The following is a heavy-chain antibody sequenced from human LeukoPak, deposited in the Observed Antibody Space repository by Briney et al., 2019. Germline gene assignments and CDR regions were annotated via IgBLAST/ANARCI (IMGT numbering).Heavy chain of an antibody. V-gene: IGHV4-4*02. CDR2: IYHSGST. CDR3: AIIKDYYDSSGYAY. D-gene: IGHD3-22*01. Sequence: SGTLSLTCAGSGGSISSSNWWSWVRQPPGKVLEWIGEIYHSGSTNYNPSLKSRVTISVDKSKNQFSLKLSSVTAADTAVYYCAIIKDYYDSSGYAYWGQGTLVTVSS. CDR1: GGSISSSNW. J-gene: IGHJ4*02.